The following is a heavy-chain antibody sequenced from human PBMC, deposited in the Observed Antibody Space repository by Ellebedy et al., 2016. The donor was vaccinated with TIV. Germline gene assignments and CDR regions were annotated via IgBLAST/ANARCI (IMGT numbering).Heavy chain of an antibody. D-gene: IGHD1-1*01. Sequence: GESLKISCAASGFNFGVYDMTWVRQAPGKGLAWVSSISSNGVGTKYAESVTGRFTISRDNSRNTLYLQLHSLRADDTDVYYCAKSPNWSLHNWGQGTPVTVSS. CDR2: ISSNGVGT. CDR3: AKSPNWSLHN. V-gene: IGHV3-23*01. CDR1: GFNFGVYD. J-gene: IGHJ4*02.